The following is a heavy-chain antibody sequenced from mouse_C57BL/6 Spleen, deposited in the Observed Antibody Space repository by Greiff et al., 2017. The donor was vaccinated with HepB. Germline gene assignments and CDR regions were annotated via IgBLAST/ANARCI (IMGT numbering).Heavy chain of an antibody. V-gene: IGHV1-63*01. CDR3: ARGGGGYGSRNYYAMDY. D-gene: IGHD1-1*01. J-gene: IGHJ4*01. Sequence: QVQLQQSGAELVRPGTSVKMSCKASGYTFTNYWIGWAKQRPGHGLEWIGDIYPGGGYTNYNEKFKGKATLTADKSSSTAYMQFSSLTSADSAIYYCARGGGGYGSRNYYAMDYWGQGTSVTVSS. CDR1: GYTFTNYW. CDR2: IYPGGGYT.